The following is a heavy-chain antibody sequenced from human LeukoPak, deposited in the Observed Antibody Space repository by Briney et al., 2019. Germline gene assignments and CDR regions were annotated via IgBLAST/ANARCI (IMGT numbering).Heavy chain of an antibody. CDR2: INPNSGGT. J-gene: IGHJ4*02. D-gene: IGHD3-3*01. CDR3: ARGRGGYYDSLYYFDY. CDR1: GYSFRNYG. Sequence: GASVKVSCKASGYSFRNYGMHWVRQAPGQRLEWMGWINPNSGGTNYAQKFQGRVTMTRDTSISTAYMELSRLRSDDTAVYYCARGRGGYYDSLYYFDYWGQGTLVTVSS. V-gene: IGHV1-2*02.